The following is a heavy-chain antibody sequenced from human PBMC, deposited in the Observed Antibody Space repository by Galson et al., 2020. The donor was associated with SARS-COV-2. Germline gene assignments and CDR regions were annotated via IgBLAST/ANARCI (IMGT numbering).Heavy chain of an antibody. V-gene: IGHV4-4*07. J-gene: IGHJ2*01. D-gene: IGHD2-2*02. CDR2: IYTSEST. CDR1: GGSISSYY. CDR3: ARVGLGYCNSSNCYNAFDL. Sequence: SETLSLTCTVSGGSISSYYWSWIRQPAGKGLEWIGRIYTSESTNYNPSLKSRVTMSVDTSKNQFSLKLSSVTAADTAVYYCARVGLGYCNSSNCYNAFDLWGRGTLVTVSS.